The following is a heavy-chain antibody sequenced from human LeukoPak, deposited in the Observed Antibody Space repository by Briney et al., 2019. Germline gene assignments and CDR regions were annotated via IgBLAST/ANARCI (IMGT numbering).Heavy chain of an antibody. J-gene: IGHJ4*02. Sequence: GGSLRLSCAASGFTFSSYWMHWVRQAPGKGLVWVSRINSDGSSTSYADSVKGRFTISRDNAKNTLYLQMNSLRAEDTAVYYCARVPAGQLRVNFDYWGQGTLVTVSS. CDR2: INSDGSST. CDR3: ARVPAGQLRVNFDY. V-gene: IGHV3-74*01. CDR1: GFTFSSYW. D-gene: IGHD3-10*01.